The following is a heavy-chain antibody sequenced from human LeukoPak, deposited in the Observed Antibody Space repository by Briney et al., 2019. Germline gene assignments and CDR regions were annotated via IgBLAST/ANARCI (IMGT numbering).Heavy chain of an antibody. D-gene: IGHD2-15*01. J-gene: IGHJ6*03. CDR2: VSYDGTT. CDR1: GDSVTSYY. CDR3: ARRVVVVGTIPADYIDV. Sequence: SETLSLTCSVFGDSVTSYYWSWIRQPPGKGLEWIGYVSYDGTTNYTPSLRSRVIMSVDTAKNNISLRLTSVTATDTAVYYCARRVVVVGTIPADYIDVWGKGTTVTVSS. V-gene: IGHV4-59*08.